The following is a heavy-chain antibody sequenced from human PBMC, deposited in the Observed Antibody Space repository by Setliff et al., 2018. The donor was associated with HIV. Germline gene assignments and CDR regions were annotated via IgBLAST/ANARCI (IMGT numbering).Heavy chain of an antibody. J-gene: IGHJ4*02. CDR3: ARPALGIGGGSMFDS. CDR2: VHFGGST. D-gene: IGHD3-3*01. CDR1: SGSIGSNYY. Sequence: PSETLSLTCSVSSGSIGSNYYWGWVRRPPGKGLEWIGKVHFGGSTYYNPSLDSRVTIHVATSKKQFFLSLSSVTAADTAVYYCARPALGIGGGSMFDSWGQGILVTVSS. V-gene: IGHV4-39*01.